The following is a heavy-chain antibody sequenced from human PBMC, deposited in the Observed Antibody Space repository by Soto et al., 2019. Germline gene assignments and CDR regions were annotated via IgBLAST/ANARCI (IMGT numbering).Heavy chain of an antibody. CDR3: APYPVPMVRGVTNHYNCMHA. Sequence: SGPTLVNPTQTLTLTCTFSGFSLSTSGMCASWIRQPPGKALEWLALIDWDDDKYYGTSLKTRLTISKDTSKNQVVLTMTNMDPVHSSTYQCAPYPVPMVRGVTNHYNCMHARPNATTVTDSA. J-gene: IGHJ6*04. D-gene: IGHD3-10*01. V-gene: IGHV2-70*01. CDR1: GFSLSTSGMC. CDR2: IDWDDDK.